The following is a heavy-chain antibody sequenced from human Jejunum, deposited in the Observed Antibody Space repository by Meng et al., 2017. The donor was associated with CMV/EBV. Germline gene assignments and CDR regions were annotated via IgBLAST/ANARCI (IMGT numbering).Heavy chain of an antibody. CDR3: ARSGYQYESSGYSPLDS. J-gene: IGHJ4*02. CDR2: ISSSTSSI. V-gene: IGHV3-21*01. Sequence: FSSDRMDGVRQASGKGLEWVSAISSSTSSIYYADSVRGRFTISRDNAKSSVYLQMDSLRAEDTAVYYCARSGYQYESSGYSPLDSWGQGTLVTVSS. CDR1: FSSDR. D-gene: IGHD3-22*01.